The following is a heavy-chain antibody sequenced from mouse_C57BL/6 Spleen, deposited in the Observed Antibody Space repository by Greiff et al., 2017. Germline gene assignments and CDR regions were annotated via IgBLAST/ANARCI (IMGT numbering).Heavy chain of an antibody. D-gene: IGHD1-1*01. Sequence: VQLQQSGPELVRPGASVTISCKAPGYTFTSHWMQWVRQRPGQGLEWIGEIFPGRGSTSYNATLKGKATLTGDTSSSTAYMKLSSLTSEDSAVYFCTSQFITTVLAPFAYWGQGTLVTVSA. J-gene: IGHJ3*01. V-gene: IGHV1-56*01. CDR2: IFPGRGST. CDR3: TSQFITTVLAPFAY. CDR1: GYTFTSHW.